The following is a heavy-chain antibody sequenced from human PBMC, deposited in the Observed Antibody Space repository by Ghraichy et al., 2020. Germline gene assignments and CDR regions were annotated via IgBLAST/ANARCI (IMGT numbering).Heavy chain of an antibody. V-gene: IGHV3-48*02. CDR1: GFTFSNFA. CDR3: SRDSESTGGNLIFHY. CDR2: IRTSSDT. Sequence: GGSLRLSCAASGFTFSNFALNWVRQAPGKGLEWISYIRTSSDTYYADSVKGRFTISRDNAKNSLYLQMNSLRDEDTALYYCSRDSESTGGNLIFHYWGQGTLVTVSS. J-gene: IGHJ4*02. D-gene: IGHD4-23*01.